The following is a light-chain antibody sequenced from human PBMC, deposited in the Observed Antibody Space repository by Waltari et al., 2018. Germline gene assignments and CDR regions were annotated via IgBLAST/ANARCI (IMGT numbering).Light chain of an antibody. Sequence: QSALAQPPSASGSPGQSVTISCTGTSSDVGGYNYVSWYQQHPGKAPKLMIYEVSKRPSGVPDRFSGSKSGNTASLTVSGLRPEDEADYYCSSYAGNNNLAVFGTGTKFTVL. J-gene: IGLJ1*01. CDR2: EVS. CDR3: SSYAGNNNLAV. V-gene: IGLV2-8*01. CDR1: SSDVGGYNY.